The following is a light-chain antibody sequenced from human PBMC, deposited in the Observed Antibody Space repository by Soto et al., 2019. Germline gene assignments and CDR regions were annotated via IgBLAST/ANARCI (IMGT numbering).Light chain of an antibody. Sequence: DIQMTQSPSTLSASVGDRVTITCRASQSISSWLAWYQQKPGKAPNLLIYRASSLESGVPSRFSGSGSGTDFTLTISSLLPDDFATYYCQQYNSDSAFGQGTKLEIK. V-gene: IGKV1-5*03. CDR2: RAS. CDR1: QSISSW. J-gene: IGKJ2*01. CDR3: QQYNSDSA.